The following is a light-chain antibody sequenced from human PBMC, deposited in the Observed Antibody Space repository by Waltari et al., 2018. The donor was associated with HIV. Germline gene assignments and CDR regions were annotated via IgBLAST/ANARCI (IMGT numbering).Light chain of an antibody. CDR1: SPTIASHY. CDR3: ATWDDSLSGVL. CDR2: RNH. J-gene: IGLJ2*01. V-gene: IGLV1-47*01. Sequence: SVLTQPPSASGTPGQRVTISCSGSSPTIASHYVFWYHQLPGTAPKLLMHRNHQRPSGVPDRFSDSTSGTSASLAISGLRSEDEADYYCATWDDSLSGVLFGGGTKLTVL.